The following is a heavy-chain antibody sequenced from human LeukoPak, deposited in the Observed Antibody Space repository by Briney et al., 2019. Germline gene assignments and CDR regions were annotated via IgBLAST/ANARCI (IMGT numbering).Heavy chain of an antibody. V-gene: IGHV1-8*01. CDR2: MNPNRGNT. J-gene: IGHJ5*02. D-gene: IGHD6-13*01. CDR1: GYTFTSYD. Sequence: GASVRVSCKASGYTFTSYDINWGREAPGQGLEWMGWMNPNRGNTGYAQKFQGRVTMTRNTSISTAYMELSSLRSEDTAVYYCARGRIAKRFDPWGQGTLVTVSS. CDR3: ARGRIAKRFDP.